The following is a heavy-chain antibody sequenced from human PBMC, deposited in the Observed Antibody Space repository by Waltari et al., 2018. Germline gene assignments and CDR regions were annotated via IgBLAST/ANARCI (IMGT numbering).Heavy chain of an antibody. J-gene: IGHJ4*02. D-gene: IGHD2-2*01. CDR2: IYYSGST. Sequence: QVQLQESGPGLVKPSETLSLTCTVSGGSISSYYWSWIRQPPGKGLEWIGYIYYSGSTHYHPALKSRVTISVDTSKNQFSLKRSSVTAADTAVYYCARGGALGYCSSTSCYGDPPDYWGQGTLVTVSS. CDR1: GGSISSYY. V-gene: IGHV4-59*01. CDR3: ARGGALGYCSSTSCYGDPPDY.